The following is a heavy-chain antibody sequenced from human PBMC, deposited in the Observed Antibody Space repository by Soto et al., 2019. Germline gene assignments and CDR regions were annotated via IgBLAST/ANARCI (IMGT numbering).Heavy chain of an antibody. V-gene: IGHV4-30-4*01. CDR1: GGSISTVDYW. J-gene: IGHJ4*02. CDR2: IYDGGRT. Sequence: QVQLQESGPGLVKPSQTLSLTCTVSGGSISTVDYWWSWIRQSPDMGLEWIGHIYDGGRTYNNPSLESRVTVSVATSKSQLSLTLSSVSAADTAVYYCARGPSGDKVDSWGQGPLVTVSS. D-gene: IGHD7-27*01. CDR3: ARGPSGDKVDS.